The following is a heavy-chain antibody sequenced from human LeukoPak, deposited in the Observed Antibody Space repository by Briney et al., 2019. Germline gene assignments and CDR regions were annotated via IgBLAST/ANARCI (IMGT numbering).Heavy chain of an antibody. J-gene: IGHJ3*02. Sequence: ASVKVPCKASGYTFTSYAMHWVRQAPGQRLEWMGWINAGNGNTKYSQKFQGRVTITRDTSASTAYMELSSLRSEDTAVYYCARDLRGVVGATSDGAFDIWGQGTMVTVSS. CDR1: GYTFTSYA. V-gene: IGHV1-3*01. CDR2: INAGNGNT. D-gene: IGHD1-26*01. CDR3: ARDLRGVVGATSDGAFDI.